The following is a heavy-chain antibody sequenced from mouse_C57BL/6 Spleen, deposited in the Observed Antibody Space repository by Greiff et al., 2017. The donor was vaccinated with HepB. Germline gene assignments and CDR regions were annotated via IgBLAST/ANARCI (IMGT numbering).Heavy chain of an antibody. V-gene: IGHV1-69*01. Sequence: QVQLQQPGAELVMPGASVKLSCKASGYTFTSYWMHWVKQRPGQGLEWIGEIDPSDSYTNYNQKFKGKSTLTVDKSSSTAYMQLSSLTSEDSAVYYCARRHHMGAMDYWGQGTSVTVSS. CDR2: IDPSDSYT. CDR3: ARRHHMGAMDY. CDR1: GYTFTSYW. D-gene: IGHD1-1*02. J-gene: IGHJ4*01.